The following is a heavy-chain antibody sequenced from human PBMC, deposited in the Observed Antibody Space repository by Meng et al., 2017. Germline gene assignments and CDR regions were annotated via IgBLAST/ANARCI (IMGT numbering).Heavy chain of an antibody. V-gene: IGHV3-30*01. J-gene: IGHJ4*02. CDR3: ARDFDY. CDR2: KANSAGATT. Sequence: VQLVESGGGVSQPGRSLRLSSAAFVFTFSSYAMHWVRQAPGKGLEWVGRIKANSAGATTDYAAPVKGRFTISRDNSKNTLYLEMNSLRSEDTALYYCARDFDYWGQGTLVTVSS. CDR1: VFTFSSYA.